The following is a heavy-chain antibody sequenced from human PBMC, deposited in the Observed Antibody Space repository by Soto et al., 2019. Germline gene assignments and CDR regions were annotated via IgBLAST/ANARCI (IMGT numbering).Heavy chain of an antibody. V-gene: IGHV4-31*03. CDR2: IYYSGST. J-gene: IGHJ5*02. CDR3: AREEYSGYAGNWFDP. Sequence: SETLSLTCTVSGGSISSGGYDWSWIRQHPGKGLEWIGYIYYSGSTYYNPSLKSRVTISVDTSKNQFSLKLSSVTAADTAVYYCAREEYSGYAGNWFDPWGQGTLVTVSS. CDR1: GGSISSGGYD. D-gene: IGHD5-12*01.